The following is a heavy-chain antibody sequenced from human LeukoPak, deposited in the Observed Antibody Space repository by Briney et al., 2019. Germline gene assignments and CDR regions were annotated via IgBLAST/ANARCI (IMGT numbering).Heavy chain of an antibody. CDR1: GFTFSSYS. V-gene: IGHV3-48*01. CDR2: ISSSSSAI. J-gene: IGHJ3*02. CDR3: ARDLPGYSSGWNRMAFDI. D-gene: IGHD6-19*01. Sequence: EPGGSLRLSCAASGFTFSSYSINWVRQAPGKGLEWVSYISSSSSAIYYADSVKGRFTISRDNSKNTLYLQMNSLRAEDTAVYYCARDLPGYSSGWNRMAFDIWGQGTMVTVSS.